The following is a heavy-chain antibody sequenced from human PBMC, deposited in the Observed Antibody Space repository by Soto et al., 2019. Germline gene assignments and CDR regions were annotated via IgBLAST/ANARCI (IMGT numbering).Heavy chain of an antibody. CDR1: GFTFWSYW. D-gene: IGHD3-10*01. J-gene: IGHJ5*02. CDR3: TTLYYMPSNCFDP. Sequence: EVQLVESGGGLVQPGGSLRLSCAASGFTFWSYWMHWVRQAPGKGLVWVSRINNDGSSTTYADSVKGRFTISRDNAKNTLYLQMNSLRAEDTAVYYCTTLYYMPSNCFDPWGQGALVTVSS. CDR2: INNDGSST. V-gene: IGHV3-74*01.